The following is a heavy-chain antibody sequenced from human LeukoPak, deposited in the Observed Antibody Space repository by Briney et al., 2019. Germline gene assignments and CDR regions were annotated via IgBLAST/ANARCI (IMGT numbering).Heavy chain of an antibody. V-gene: IGHV4-59*01. CDR2: IYYSGST. J-gene: IGHJ4*02. Sequence: PSETLSLTSTVSGGSISSYYWSWIRQPPGKGLEWIGYIYYSGSTNYNPSLKSRVTISVDTSKNQFSLKLRSVTAADTAVYYCARVTGYVIEDNFDYWGQGTLVTVSS. CDR1: GGSISSYY. D-gene: IGHD2-15*01. CDR3: ARVTGYVIEDNFDY.